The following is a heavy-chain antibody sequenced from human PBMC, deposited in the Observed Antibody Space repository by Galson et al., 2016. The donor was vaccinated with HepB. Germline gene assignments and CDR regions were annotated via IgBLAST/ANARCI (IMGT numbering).Heavy chain of an antibody. J-gene: IGHJ6*02. V-gene: IGHV3-21*01. CDR3: ARGQYQKPYVTSYYYYGMDV. CDR1: GFTFSTYS. CDR2: ITSSSSYT. D-gene: IGHD2/OR15-2a*01. Sequence: SLRLSCAASGFTFSTYSMNWVRQAPGKGLEWVSSITSSSSYTYYAESLKGRFTVSRDNVRNSLFLEMDSLRGEDTAVYYCARGQYQKPYVTSYYYYGMDVWGQGTTVTVSS.